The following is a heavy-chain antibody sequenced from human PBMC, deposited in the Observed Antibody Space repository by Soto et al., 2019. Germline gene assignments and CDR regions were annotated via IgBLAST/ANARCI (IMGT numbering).Heavy chain of an antibody. CDR3: ATDRRDSSYYYYYGMDV. CDR2: FDPEDGET. D-gene: IGHD3-22*01. Sequence: QVQLVQSGAEVKKPGASVKVSCKVSGYTLTELSMHWVRQAPGKGLEWMGGFDPEDGETIYAQKFQGRVTMTEXXSXDXXYTELSSLRSEDTAVYYCATDRRDSSYYYYYGMDVWGQGTTVTVSS. CDR1: GYTLTELS. V-gene: IGHV1-24*01. J-gene: IGHJ6*02.